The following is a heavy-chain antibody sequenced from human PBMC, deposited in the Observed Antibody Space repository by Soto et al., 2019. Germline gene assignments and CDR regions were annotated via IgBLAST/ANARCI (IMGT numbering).Heavy chain of an antibody. Sequence: EVHLLESGGGLVQPGGSLRLSCAASGFTFSTYAMSWVRQAPGKGLEWVSAISGSGAGTYYADSVKGRFTISRDNSKNTVHLQMNSLGAEDTAVYYYAKDLIAVGGRGWFETWGQGTLVTVSS. CDR2: ISGSGAGT. V-gene: IGHV3-23*01. CDR3: AKDLIAVGGRGWFET. CDR1: GFTFSTYA. J-gene: IGHJ5*02. D-gene: IGHD6-19*01.